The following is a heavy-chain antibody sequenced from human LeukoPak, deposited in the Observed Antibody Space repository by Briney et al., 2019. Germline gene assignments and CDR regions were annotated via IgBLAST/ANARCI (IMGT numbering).Heavy chain of an antibody. V-gene: IGHV3-33*01. D-gene: IGHD4-17*01. CDR3: ARDDYGDHGALGI. J-gene: IGHJ3*02. CDR2: IWYDGSNK. Sequence: GGSLRLSCAASGFTFSSYGMHWVRQAPGKGLEWVAVIWYDGSNKYYADSVKGRFTISRDNSKNTLYLQMNSLRAEDTAVYYCARDDYGDHGALGIWGQGTMVTVSS. CDR1: GFTFSSYG.